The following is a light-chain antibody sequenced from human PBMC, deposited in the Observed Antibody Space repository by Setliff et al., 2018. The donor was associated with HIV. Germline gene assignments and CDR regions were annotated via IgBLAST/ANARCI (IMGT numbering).Light chain of an antibody. CDR2: DVS. V-gene: IGLV2-14*01. J-gene: IGLJ1*01. Sequence: QSVLTQPASVSGSPGQSITISCTGTSSDVGGYNYVSWYQEHPGKASKLMIYDVSKRPSGVSNRFSGSKSGNTASLTISGLQAEDEADYHCSSYTGRSTFVFGTGTKVTVL. CDR3: SSYTGRSTFV. CDR1: SSDVGGYNY.